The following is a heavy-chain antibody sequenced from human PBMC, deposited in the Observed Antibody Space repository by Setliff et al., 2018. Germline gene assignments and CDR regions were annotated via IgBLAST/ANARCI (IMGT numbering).Heavy chain of an antibody. CDR3: AKAGGVFTQARRAFDI. V-gene: IGHV3-30*04. D-gene: IGHD6-13*01. Sequence: GGSLRLSCAASGFTFSSYSIHWVRQAPGKGLEWVAVVSDNGATKFYADSVKGRFTISGDNSKNTLSLQMNSLRAEDTALYYCAKAGGVFTQARRAFDIWGQGTMVTVSS. CDR2: VSDNGATK. CDR1: GFTFSSYS. J-gene: IGHJ3*02.